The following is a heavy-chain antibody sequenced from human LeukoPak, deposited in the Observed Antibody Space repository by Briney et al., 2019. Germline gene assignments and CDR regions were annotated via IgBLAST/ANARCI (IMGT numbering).Heavy chain of an antibody. CDR3: AREGDYYYDSSGYYHATYYFDY. D-gene: IGHD3-22*01. V-gene: IGHV3-74*01. Sequence: PGGSLRLSCAASGFTFSSYWMHWVRRAPGKGLVWVSRINSDGSSTSYADSVKGRFTISRDNAKNTLYLQMNSLRAEDTAVYYCAREGDYYYDSSGYYHATYYFDYWGQGTLVTVSS. CDR1: GFTFSSYW. J-gene: IGHJ4*02. CDR2: INSDGSST.